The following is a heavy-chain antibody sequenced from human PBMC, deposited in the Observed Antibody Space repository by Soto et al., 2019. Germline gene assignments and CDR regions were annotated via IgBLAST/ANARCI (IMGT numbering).Heavy chain of an antibody. J-gene: IGHJ4*02. CDR2: IYWDEDK. D-gene: IGHD6-13*01. V-gene: IGHV2-5*02. CDR1: GFSLSTSGVG. CDR3: AHRRSSSWYGAGGFFY. Sequence: QITLKESGPTLVKPTQTLTLTCTFSGFSLSTSGVGVGWIRQPPGKALEWLALIYWDEDKRYSPSLKTRLTIAKDTSKNQVVLTMTNMDPVDTATYYGAHRRSSSWYGAGGFFYWGLGTLVTVSS.